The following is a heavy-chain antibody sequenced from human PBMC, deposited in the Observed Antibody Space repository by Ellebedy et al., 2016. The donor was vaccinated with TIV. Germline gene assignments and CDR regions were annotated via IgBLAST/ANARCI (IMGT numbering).Heavy chain of an antibody. D-gene: IGHD4-17*01. V-gene: IGHV3-33*01. J-gene: IGHJ4*02. CDR3: ARGSGDLPFDY. CDR1: GFTFSNHV. Sequence: GESLKISCAASGFTFSNHVMHWVRQAPGKGLEWVALIWHDGSIKYYADSVKGRFTVSRDNSGNTLYLQMNSLRAEDTAVYYCARGSGDLPFDYWGQGTLVTVSS. CDR2: IWHDGSIK.